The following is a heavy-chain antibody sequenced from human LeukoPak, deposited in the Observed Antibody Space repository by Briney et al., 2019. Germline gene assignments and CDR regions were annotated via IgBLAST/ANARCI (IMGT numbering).Heavy chain of an antibody. Sequence: SETLSLTCAVYGGSFSGYYWSWIRQPPGKGLEWIGEINHSGSTNYNPSLKSRVTISVDTSKNQFSLKLSSVTAADTAVYYCARHRDGCSSTSCYSSSYYWGQGTLVTVSS. CDR1: GGSFSGYY. D-gene: IGHD2-2*01. J-gene: IGHJ4*02. CDR3: ARHRDGCSSTSCYSSSYY. V-gene: IGHV4-34*01. CDR2: INHSGST.